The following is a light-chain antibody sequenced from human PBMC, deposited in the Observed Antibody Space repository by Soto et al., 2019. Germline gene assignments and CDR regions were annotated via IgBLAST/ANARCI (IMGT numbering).Light chain of an antibody. CDR1: SSDVGGYNY. V-gene: IGLV2-14*01. J-gene: IGLJ2*01. CDR3: SSYTSSTTLE. CDR2: EVS. Sequence: QSVLTQPASVSGSPGQSITISCTGTSSDVGGYNYVSWYQQHPDKAPKLMIYEVSNRPSGVSNRFSGSKSGNTASLTISGLQAEDEADYYCSSYTSSTTLEFGGGTKLTVL.